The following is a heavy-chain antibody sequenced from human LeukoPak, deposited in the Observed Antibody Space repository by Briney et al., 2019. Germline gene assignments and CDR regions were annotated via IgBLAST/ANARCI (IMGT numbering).Heavy chain of an antibody. V-gene: IGHV4-59*12. CDR1: GGSISSYY. Sequence: SETLSLTCTVSGGSISSYYWTWIRQPPGKGLEWIGYIYYRGSTNYNSSLKSRVTISVDTPKNQFSLKLSSVTAADTAVYYCARAGYSSSWKIRKYYYYYMDVWGKGTTVTVSS. CDR3: ARAGYSSSWKIRKYYYYYMDV. CDR2: IYYRGST. J-gene: IGHJ6*03. D-gene: IGHD6-13*01.